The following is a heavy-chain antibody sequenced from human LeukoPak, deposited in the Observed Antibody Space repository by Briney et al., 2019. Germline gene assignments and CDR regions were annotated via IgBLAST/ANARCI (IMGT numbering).Heavy chain of an antibody. V-gene: IGHV1-18*01. Sequence: ASVKVSCKASGYTFTSYGISWVRQAPGHGHEWMGWISAYNGNTNYAQKLQGRVTMTTDTSTSTAYMELRSLRSDDTAVYYCARAEGARSVPGYWGQGTLVTVSS. D-gene: IGHD1-26*01. CDR2: ISAYNGNT. CDR1: GYTFTSYG. CDR3: ARAEGARSVPGY. J-gene: IGHJ4*02.